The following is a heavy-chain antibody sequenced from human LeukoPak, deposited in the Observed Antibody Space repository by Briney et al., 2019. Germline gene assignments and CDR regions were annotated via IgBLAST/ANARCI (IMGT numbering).Heavy chain of an antibody. V-gene: IGHV3-7*03. CDR3: AKDLPNMQWLMIYYYYMDV. Sequence: PGGSLRLSCAASGFTFSIYAMSWVRQAPGKGLEWVANIKQDGSEKYYVDSVKGRFTISRDNAKNSLYLQMNSLRAEDTAVYYCAKDLPNMQWLMIYYYYMDVWGKGTTVTVSS. CDR1: GFTFSIYA. D-gene: IGHD6-19*01. CDR2: IKQDGSEK. J-gene: IGHJ6*03.